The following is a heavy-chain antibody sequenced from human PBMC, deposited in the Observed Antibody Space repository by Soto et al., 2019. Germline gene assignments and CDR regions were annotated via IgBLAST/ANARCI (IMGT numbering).Heavy chain of an antibody. V-gene: IGHV4-30-2*01. Sequence: QLQLQESGSGLVKPSQTLSLTCAVSGGSISSGGYSWSWIRQPPGKGLEWIGYIYHSGSTYYNPSLRSRVTLSVGRSKNQSSLKLSSVTAADTAVYYCASAGGLGAVAADYWGQGTLVTVSS. CDR3: ASAGGLGAVAADY. CDR1: GGSISSGGYS. D-gene: IGHD6-19*01. J-gene: IGHJ4*02. CDR2: IYHSGST.